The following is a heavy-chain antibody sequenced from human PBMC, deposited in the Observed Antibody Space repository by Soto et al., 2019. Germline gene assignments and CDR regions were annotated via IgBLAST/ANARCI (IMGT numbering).Heavy chain of an antibody. CDR2: ISYDGSNK. Sequence: LRLSYAASGLTLSSYSMHWVRKAPGKGLEWVAVISYDGSNKYYADSVKGRFTISRYNSKNTLYLQMNSQRAEDTAVYYCPRDGGAVEDYGEYRTWFDYCGQGTLGTVSS. CDR1: GLTLSSYS. V-gene: IGHV3-30-3*01. D-gene: IGHD4-17*01. CDR3: PRDGGAVEDYGEYRTWFDY. J-gene: IGHJ4*02.